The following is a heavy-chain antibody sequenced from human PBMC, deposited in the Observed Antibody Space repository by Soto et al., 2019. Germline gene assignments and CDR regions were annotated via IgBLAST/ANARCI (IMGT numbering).Heavy chain of an antibody. Sequence: QVQLVQSGAEVKQPGSSVKVSCRASGVSFSNYAMSWVRQAPGQGLEWIGSFIPVIDTAKDAQRLQGRVTFTADESTRTANMELTSLRSEDTAVYYCARSRDGHTSYYFDHWGQGTLVTVSS. V-gene: IGHV1-69*18. CDR1: GVSFSNYA. D-gene: IGHD2-2*01. CDR3: ARSRDGHTSYYFDH. J-gene: IGHJ4*02. CDR2: FIPVIDTA.